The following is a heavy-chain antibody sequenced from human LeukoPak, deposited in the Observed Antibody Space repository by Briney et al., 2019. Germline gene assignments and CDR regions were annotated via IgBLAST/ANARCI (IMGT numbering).Heavy chain of an antibody. CDR2: VYSGGST. D-gene: IGHD1-26*01. Sequence: HPGGSLRLPCAASGFTVSSNYMSWVRQAPGKGLEWVSVVYSGGSTHYADSVKGRFTISRDNSKNTLYLHMNGLRAEDTAVYYCATADSGSYYSGFDYWGQGTLVTVSS. CDR1: GFTVSSNY. J-gene: IGHJ4*02. CDR3: ATADSGSYYSGFDY. V-gene: IGHV3-66*01.